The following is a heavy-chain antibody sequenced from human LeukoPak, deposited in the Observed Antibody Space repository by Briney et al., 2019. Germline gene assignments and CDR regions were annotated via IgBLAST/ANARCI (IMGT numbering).Heavy chain of an antibody. CDR2: INWNGGST. D-gene: IGHD3-22*01. V-gene: IGHV3-20*04. CDR1: GFTFDDYG. CDR3: AKDFGVYYDRYNFDY. J-gene: IGHJ4*02. Sequence: GGSLRLSCAASGFTFDDYGMSWVRQAPGKGLEWVSGINWNGGSTGYADSVKGRFTISRDNSKNTLYLQMNSLRAEDTAVYYCAKDFGVYYDRYNFDYWGQGTLVTVSS.